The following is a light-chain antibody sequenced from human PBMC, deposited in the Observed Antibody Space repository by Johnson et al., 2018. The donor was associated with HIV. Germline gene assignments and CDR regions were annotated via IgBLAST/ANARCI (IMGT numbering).Light chain of an antibody. J-gene: IGLJ1*01. CDR3: AAWDDSLNGPV. Sequence: QSVLSQPPSASGTPGQRVTISCSGSSSNIGSYTVNWYQQLPGTAPKLLIYRNNQRPSGVPDRFSGSKSGTSASMAISGLQVDDASDYYCAAWDDSLNGPVFGTGTEVAVL. CDR2: RNN. CDR1: SSNIGSYT. V-gene: IGLV1-44*01.